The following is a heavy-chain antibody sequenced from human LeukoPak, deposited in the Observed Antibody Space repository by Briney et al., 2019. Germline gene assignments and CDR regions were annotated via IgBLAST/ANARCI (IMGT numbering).Heavy chain of an antibody. J-gene: IGHJ3*02. CDR1: GFPLSSYS. Sequence: GGSLRLSCAASGFPLSSYSMNCVRQAPRKGLECVLSISSSRRYIYYTDSVRGGFTIPRDNAKNSLYLQMNSLRAEDAAVYYCARDRAYCGGDCYSGGDAFDIWGQGTMVTVSS. V-gene: IGHV3-21*01. D-gene: IGHD2-21*02. CDR3: ARDRAYCGGDCYSGGDAFDI. CDR2: ISSSRRYI.